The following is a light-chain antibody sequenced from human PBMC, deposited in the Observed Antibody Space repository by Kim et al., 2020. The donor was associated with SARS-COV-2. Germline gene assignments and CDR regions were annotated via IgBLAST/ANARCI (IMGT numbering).Light chain of an antibody. V-gene: IGKV3-20*01. Sequence: LSPGERATLSCRASQSVSSRHLAWYQHKPGQTPRLLVYRTSSRATGIPDRFSGSGSGTDFTLTISRLEPEDFAVYYCQQHGISPRNFGQGTKLEI. CDR3: QQHGISPRN. CDR1: QSVSSRH. J-gene: IGKJ2*01. CDR2: RTS.